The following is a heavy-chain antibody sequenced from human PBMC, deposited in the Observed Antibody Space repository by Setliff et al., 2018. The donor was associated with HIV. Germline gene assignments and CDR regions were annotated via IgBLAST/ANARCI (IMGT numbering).Heavy chain of an antibody. CDR1: GYTFTTYS. D-gene: IGHD2-2*01. Sequence: ASVKVSCKVSGYTFTTYSMHWLRQAPGQRLEWMGWLHTGDGRTSYSVKLQGRVTFTRDTSARTAYMELSSLGSEDTAVYYCVRRAAAAEVFDYWGQGTLVTVSS. J-gene: IGHJ4*02. CDR3: VRRAAAAEVFDY. V-gene: IGHV1-3*04. CDR2: LHTGDGRT.